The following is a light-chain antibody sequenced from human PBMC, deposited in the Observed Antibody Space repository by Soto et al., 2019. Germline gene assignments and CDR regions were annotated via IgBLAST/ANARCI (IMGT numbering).Light chain of an antibody. CDR1: SSDVGGYNY. CDR3: SSYTSSSTLYV. J-gene: IGLJ1*01. CDR2: DVS. V-gene: IGLV2-14*01. Sequence: QSVLTQPASVSESPGQSITISCTGTSSDVGGYNYVSWYQQHPGKAPKLMIYDVSNRPSGVSNRFSGSKSGNTASLTISGLQAEDEADYYCSSYTSSSTLYVFGTGTKVTVL.